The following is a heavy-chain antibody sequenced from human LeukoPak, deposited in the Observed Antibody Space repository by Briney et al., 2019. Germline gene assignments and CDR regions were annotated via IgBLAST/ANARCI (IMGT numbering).Heavy chain of an antibody. J-gene: IGHJ3*02. CDR3: ARHYSSSPSDAFDI. D-gene: IGHD6-6*01. CDR1: GGTFSSYA. Sequence: SVKVSCKASGGTFSSYAISWVRQAPGQGLEWMGGIIPIFGTANYAQKVQGRVTITADKSTSTAYMELSSLRSEDTAVYYCARHYSSSPSDAFDIWGQGTMVTVSS. CDR2: IIPIFGTA. V-gene: IGHV1-69*06.